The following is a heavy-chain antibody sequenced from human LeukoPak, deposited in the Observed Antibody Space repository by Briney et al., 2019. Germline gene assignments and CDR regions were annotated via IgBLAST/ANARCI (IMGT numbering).Heavy chain of an antibody. Sequence: PGGSLRLSCAGSGFTFSAYDLSWVRQAQGQGLEWVAAISRSGSTPYCTASVKGRFTISRDSSKNTLFLQMNSLRAGDTAVYYCANLTPDSTTPTDFWGQGTLVTVSS. D-gene: IGHD1-1*01. CDR3: ANLTPDSTTPTDF. CDR1: GFTFSAYD. CDR2: ISRSGSTP. V-gene: IGHV3-23*01. J-gene: IGHJ4*02.